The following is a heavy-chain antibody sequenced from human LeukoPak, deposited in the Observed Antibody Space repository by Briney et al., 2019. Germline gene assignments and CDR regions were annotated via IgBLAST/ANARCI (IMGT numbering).Heavy chain of an antibody. V-gene: IGHV4-30-2*01. Sequence: TLSLTCAVSGGSISSGGYSWSWIRQPPGKGLEWIGYIYHSGSTYYNPSLKSRVTISVDRSKNQFSLKLSSVTAADTAVYYCARGVVVAAAPRFDYWGQGTLVTVSS. CDR2: IYHSGST. J-gene: IGHJ4*02. D-gene: IGHD2-15*01. CDR3: ARGVVVAAAPRFDY. CDR1: GGSISSGGYS.